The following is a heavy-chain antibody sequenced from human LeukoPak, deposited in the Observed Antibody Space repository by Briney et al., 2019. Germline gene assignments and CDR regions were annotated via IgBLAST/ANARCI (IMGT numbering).Heavy chain of an antibody. CDR2: IYYSGST. CDR3: ARETRFHCQEY. CDR1: GGSISSSSYY. J-gene: IGHJ4*02. D-gene: IGHD2-21*01. Sequence: SETLSLTCTVSGGSISSSSYYWGWIRQPPGKGLEWIGSIYYSGSTYYNPSLKSRVTISVDTSKNQFSLKLSSVTAADTAVYYCARETRFHCQEYWGQGTLVTVSS. V-gene: IGHV4-39*07.